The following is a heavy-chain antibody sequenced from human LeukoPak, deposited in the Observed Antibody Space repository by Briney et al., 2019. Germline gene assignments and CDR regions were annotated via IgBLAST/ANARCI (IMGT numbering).Heavy chain of an antibody. CDR1: GFTFSSYS. D-gene: IGHD6-13*01. CDR3: ARDPPYSSTWPHYFDY. J-gene: IGHJ4*02. V-gene: IGHV3-21*01. CDR2: ISSSSSYI. Sequence: GGSLRLSCAASGFTFSSYSMKWVRQAPGKGLEWVSSISSSSSYIYYADSVKGRFTISRDNAKSSLYLQMNSLGAEDTAVYYCARDPPYSSTWPHYFDYWGRGTLVTVSS.